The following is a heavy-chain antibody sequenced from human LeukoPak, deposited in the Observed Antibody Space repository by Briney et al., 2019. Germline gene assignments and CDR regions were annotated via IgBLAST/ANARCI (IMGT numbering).Heavy chain of an antibody. CDR3: ARSTRSWFDP. D-gene: IGHD3-10*01. V-gene: IGHV4-59*01. CDR1: GGSITNYY. CDR2: IYYSGST. J-gene: IGHJ5*02. Sequence: SETLSLTCTVSGGSITNYYWSWIRQSPGKGLEWIGYIYYSGSTNYNPSLKSRVTISVDTSNNQFSLRLSSVTAADTAVYYCARSTRSWFDPWGQGTLVTVSS.